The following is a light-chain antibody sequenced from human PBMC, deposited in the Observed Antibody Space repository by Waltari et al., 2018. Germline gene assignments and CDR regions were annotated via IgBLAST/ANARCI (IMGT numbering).Light chain of an antibody. V-gene: IGLV2-14*03. CDR1: SSDVGAYNY. J-gene: IGLJ3*02. Sequence: QSALAQPASVSGSPGQSITISCTGTSSDVGAYNYVSWYQQLPGKAPKLIIYDVTDRPSGVLMRCSGSKSGNTASLTISGLQADDEADYYCSSYTATATWVFGGGTKLTVL. CDR2: DVT. CDR3: SSYTATATWV.